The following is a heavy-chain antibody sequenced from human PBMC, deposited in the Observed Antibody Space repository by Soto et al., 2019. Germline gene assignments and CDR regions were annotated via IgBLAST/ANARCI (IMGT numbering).Heavy chain of an antibody. CDR2: ISGSGSST. CDR3: AKPDY. V-gene: IGHV3-23*01. CDR1: GFTFSTYV. Sequence: EVQLLESGGGLVQPGGSLRLSCAASGFTFSTYVMSWVRQAPGKGLEWVSTISGSGSSTYYADSVKGRFTISRDNSRNTLYLQINSLSADDPAVYYCAKPDYWGQGPLVTVSS. J-gene: IGHJ4*02.